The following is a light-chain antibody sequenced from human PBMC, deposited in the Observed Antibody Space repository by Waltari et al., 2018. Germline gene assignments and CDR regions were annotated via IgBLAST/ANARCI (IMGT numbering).Light chain of an antibody. CDR1: QGIRNY. Sequence: DIQMTQSPSSLSASVGDRVTITCRASQGIRNYLAWYKQKPGKVPKLLIYAASTLQSGVPSRFSGSGSGTDFTLTISSLQPEDVATYYCQSWGTFGQGTKVEIK. CDR2: AAS. J-gene: IGKJ1*01. CDR3: QSWGT. V-gene: IGKV1-27*01.